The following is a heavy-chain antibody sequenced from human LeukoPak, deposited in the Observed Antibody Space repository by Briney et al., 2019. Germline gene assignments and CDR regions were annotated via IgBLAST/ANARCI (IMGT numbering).Heavy chain of an antibody. D-gene: IGHD3-10*01. J-gene: IGHJ4*02. Sequence: GGSLRLSCAASGFTSSSYSMNWVRQAPWKGLEWVSSISSSSSYIYYADSVKGRFTISRDNAKNSLYLQMNSLRAEDTAVYYCASQARGVIIKFLSFDYWGQGTLVTVSS. V-gene: IGHV3-21*01. CDR3: ASQARGVIIKFLSFDY. CDR2: ISSSSSYI. CDR1: GFTSSSYS.